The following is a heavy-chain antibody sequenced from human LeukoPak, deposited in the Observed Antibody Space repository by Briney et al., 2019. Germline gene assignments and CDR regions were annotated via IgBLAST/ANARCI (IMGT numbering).Heavy chain of an antibody. Sequence: ASVKVSCKASVYTFTIYGITWVRQAPGQGLEWMGLISAYNGNTNYAQKLQGRVTTTTETSTSTASMELRSLRSGDTAVYYCARGGLSTRRDYDILTGYYTSNSYYYMDVWGKGTTVTVSS. CDR1: VYTFTIYG. J-gene: IGHJ6*03. D-gene: IGHD3-9*01. CDR2: ISAYNGNT. V-gene: IGHV1-18*01. CDR3: ARGGLSTRRDYDILTGYYTSNSYYYMDV.